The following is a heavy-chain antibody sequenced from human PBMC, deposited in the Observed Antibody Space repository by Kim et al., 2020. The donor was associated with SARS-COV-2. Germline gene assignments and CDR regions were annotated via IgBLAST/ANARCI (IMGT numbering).Heavy chain of an antibody. CDR3: ARDTSFYFDY. CDR1: GYTFTNYY. D-gene: IGHD3-16*01. J-gene: IGHJ4*02. Sequence: ASVKVSCKASGYTFTNYYMHWVRQAPGQGLEWMGIINHSGGSTSYGQKFQGRVTMTRDTSTSTVYMALSSLRSEDTAVYYCARDTSFYFDYWGQGTLVTVSS. V-gene: IGHV1-46*01. CDR2: INHSGGST.